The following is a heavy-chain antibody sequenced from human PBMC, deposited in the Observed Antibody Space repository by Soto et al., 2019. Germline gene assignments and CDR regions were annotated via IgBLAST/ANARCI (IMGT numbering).Heavy chain of an antibody. Sequence: GGSLRLSCSASGFTFSSYEMNWFRQAPGKGLEWVSYISSSGSTIYYADSVKGRFTISRDNAKNSLYLQMNSLRAEDTAVYYCARDFDQRYSGSYWNAFDIWGQGTMVTVSS. D-gene: IGHD1-26*01. CDR3: ARDFDQRYSGSYWNAFDI. J-gene: IGHJ3*02. CDR2: ISSSGSTI. V-gene: IGHV3-48*03. CDR1: GFTFSSYE.